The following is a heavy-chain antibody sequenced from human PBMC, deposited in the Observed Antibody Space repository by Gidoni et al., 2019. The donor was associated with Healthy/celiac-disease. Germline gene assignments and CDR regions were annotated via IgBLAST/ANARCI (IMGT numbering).Heavy chain of an antibody. CDR3: AREITYQPFDY. J-gene: IGHJ4*02. V-gene: IGHV3-33*01. D-gene: IGHD3-16*01. CDR2: IWYDGSNK. Sequence: QVQLVESGGGVVQPGRSLRLCWAASGVTFSSYGMHWVRQAPGKGLEWVAVIWYDGSNKSSADSVKGRFTISRDNSKNTLYLQMNSLRAEDTAVYYCAREITYQPFDYWGQGTLVTVSS. CDR1: GVTFSSYG.